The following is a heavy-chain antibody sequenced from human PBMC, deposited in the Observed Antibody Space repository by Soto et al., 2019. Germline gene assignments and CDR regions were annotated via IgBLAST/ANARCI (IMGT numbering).Heavy chain of an antibody. Sequence: ASVKVSCKASGYSFTSLDINCVRQTAGQGLEWMGWMQPSTGRTGYAQKFQGRVTMTRDTSINTAYMELTTLTSDDTAFYYCARGVSAGVDYWGQGTLVTVSS. CDR3: ARGVSAGVDY. CDR1: GYSFTSLD. CDR2: MQPSTGRT. V-gene: IGHV1-8*01. D-gene: IGHD1-26*01. J-gene: IGHJ4*02.